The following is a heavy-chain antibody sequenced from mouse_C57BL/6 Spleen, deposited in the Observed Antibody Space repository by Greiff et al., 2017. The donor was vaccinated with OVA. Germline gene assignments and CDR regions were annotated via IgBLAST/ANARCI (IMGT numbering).Heavy chain of an antibody. CDR3: ASPANWYFDV. CDR1: GFTFSSYT. J-gene: IGHJ1*03. Sequence: EVMLVESGGGLVKPGGSLKLSCAASGFTFSSYTMSWVRQTPEKRLEWVATISGGGGNTYYPDSVKGRFTISRDNAKNTLYLQMSSLRSEDTALYYCASPANWYFDVWGTGTTVTVSS. D-gene: IGHD3-3*01. V-gene: IGHV5-9*01. CDR2: ISGGGGNT.